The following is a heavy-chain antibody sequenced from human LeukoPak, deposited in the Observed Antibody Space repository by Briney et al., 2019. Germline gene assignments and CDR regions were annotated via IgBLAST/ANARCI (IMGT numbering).Heavy chain of an antibody. J-gene: IGHJ4*02. Sequence: GGSLRLSRAASGFTFSSYAMSWVRQAPGKGLEWVSAISGSGGSTYYADSVKGRFTISRDNSKNTLYLQMNSLRAEDTAVYYCAKVIVSMVRGNFDYWGQGTLVTVSS. CDR1: GFTFSSYA. V-gene: IGHV3-23*01. CDR3: AKVIVSMVRGNFDY. CDR2: ISGSGGST. D-gene: IGHD3-10*01.